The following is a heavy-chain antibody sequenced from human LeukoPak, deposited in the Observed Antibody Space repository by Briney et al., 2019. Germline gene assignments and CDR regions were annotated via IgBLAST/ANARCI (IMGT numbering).Heavy chain of an antibody. D-gene: IGHD6-19*01. CDR1: GYTFTGYY. CDR2: INPNSGGT. Sequence: ASVKVSCKASGYTFTGYYMHWVRQAPGQGLERMGWINPNSGGTNYAQKFQGWVTMTRDTSISTAYMELSRLRSDDTAVYYCARDLTPIAVAGTSSDAFDIWGQGTMVTVSS. V-gene: IGHV1-2*04. J-gene: IGHJ3*02. CDR3: ARDLTPIAVAGTSSDAFDI.